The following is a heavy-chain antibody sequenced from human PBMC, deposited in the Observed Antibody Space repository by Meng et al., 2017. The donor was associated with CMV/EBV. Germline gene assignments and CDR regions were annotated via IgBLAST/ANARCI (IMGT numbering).Heavy chain of an antibody. D-gene: IGHD6-13*01. CDR3: GGGGIAAAGLH. CDR2: NIYHGST. V-gene: IGHV4-39*07. Sequence: QRQLQGPGLVQGSASLPLTRTGSGASVSISSVYWGCSRRPPGEEVVWWCGNIYHGSTYYNPSLKRRGAISVDTSKNQYSLQLRSLTAADTAVDYCGGGGIAAAGLHWGQGTLVTVSS. J-gene: IGHJ4*02. CDR1: GASVSISSVY.